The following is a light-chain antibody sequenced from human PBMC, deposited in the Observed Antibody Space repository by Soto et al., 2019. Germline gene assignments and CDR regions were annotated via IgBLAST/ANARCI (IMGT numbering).Light chain of an antibody. CDR1: QGLLHSNGYNY. J-gene: IGKJ5*01. Sequence: DIVMTQSPLSLPVNPGEPASISCRSSQGLLHSNGYNYLDWYLQKPGQSPQLLIYLGSNRASGVPDRFSGSGSGTDFTLKISRVEAEDVGVYYCMQALQTPITFGQGTRLEIK. CDR3: MQALQTPIT. V-gene: IGKV2-28*01. CDR2: LGS.